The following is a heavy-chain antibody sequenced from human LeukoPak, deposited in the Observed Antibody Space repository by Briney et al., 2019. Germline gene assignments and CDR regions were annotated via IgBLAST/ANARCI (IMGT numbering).Heavy chain of an antibody. D-gene: IGHD3-22*01. CDR1: GGSINSSSYY. Sequence: PSETLSLTCTVSGGSINSSSYYWGWIRQPPGKGLEWIGIISYNGHTYYNLSLKSRVTISLDMSKNQFSLNLISVTAADTAVYYCARDWPHYYESSGFSRRFFDSWSQGTRVTVSS. J-gene: IGHJ4*02. CDR2: ISYNGHT. V-gene: IGHV4-39*07. CDR3: ARDWPHYYESSGFSRRFFDS.